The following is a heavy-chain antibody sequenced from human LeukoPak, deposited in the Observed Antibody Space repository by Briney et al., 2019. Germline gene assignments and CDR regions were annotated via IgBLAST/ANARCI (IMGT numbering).Heavy chain of an antibody. CDR2: IKQDGSEK. Sequence: GGSLRLSCAASGFTFSSYWMSWVRQAPGKGLEWVANIKQDGSEKYYVDSVKGRFTISRDNAKNSLYLQMNSLRAEDTAVYYCARADSGYDLGGGYYFDYWGQGTLVTVSS. J-gene: IGHJ4*02. D-gene: IGHD5-12*01. CDR3: ARADSGYDLGGGYYFDY. V-gene: IGHV3-7*01. CDR1: GFTFSSYW.